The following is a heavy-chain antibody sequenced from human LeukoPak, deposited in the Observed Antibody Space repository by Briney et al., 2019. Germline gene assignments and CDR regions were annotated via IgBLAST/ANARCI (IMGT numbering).Heavy chain of an antibody. V-gene: IGHV3-30*02. D-gene: IGHD3-22*01. J-gene: IGHJ4*02. Sequence: PGGSLRLSCAASGFTFCTNGMHWVRQAPGKGLEWVAFIRYDGSNTQYADSVKGRFTISRDNSKNTLYLQMNSLRAEDTAMYYCAKVVRYYYDSSGSALDYWGQGTLVTVSS. CDR2: IRYDGSNT. CDR1: GFTFCTNG. CDR3: AKVVRYYYDSSGSALDY.